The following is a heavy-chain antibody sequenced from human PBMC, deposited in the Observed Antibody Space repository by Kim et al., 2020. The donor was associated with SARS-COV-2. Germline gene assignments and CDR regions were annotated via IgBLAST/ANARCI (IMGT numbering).Heavy chain of an antibody. J-gene: IGHJ4*02. D-gene: IGHD3-22*01. CDR3: ARYNYYDSSGSGGYFDY. CDR2: IIPILGIA. CDR1: GGTFSSYA. V-gene: IGHV1-69*04. Sequence: SVKVSCKASGGTFSSYAISWVRQAPGQGPEWMGRIIPILGIANYAQKFQGRVTITADKSTSTAYMELSSLRSEDTAVYYCARYNYYDSSGSGGYFDYWGQGTLVTVSS.